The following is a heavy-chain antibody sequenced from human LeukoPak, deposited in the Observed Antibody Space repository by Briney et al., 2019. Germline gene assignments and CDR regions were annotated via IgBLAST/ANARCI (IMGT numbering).Heavy chain of an antibody. V-gene: IGHV3-7*01. J-gene: IGHJ5*02. D-gene: IGHD3-3*01. CDR1: GFTLSNHW. CDR3: VRGSGS. Sequence: QPGGSLRLSCAASGFTLSNHWMNWVRQAPGKGLEWAANISPDGIDKYYVGSVRGRFTISRDNAKNSLYLQMSSLRAEDTAVYYCVRGSGSWGQGTLVTVSS. CDR2: ISPDGIDK.